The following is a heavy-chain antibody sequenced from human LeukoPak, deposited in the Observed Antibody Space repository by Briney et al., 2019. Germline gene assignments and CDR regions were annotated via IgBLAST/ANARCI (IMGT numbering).Heavy chain of an antibody. CDR2: VSFGSSYI. Sequence: GGSLRLSCAASGFTFKDYTMNWVRQSPGKGLQWVSYVSFGSSYISYADSLKGRITISRDDAKSSVYLEMTSLRTDDTAVYYCARASTEYAVTDGFDTWGPGTLVTVSS. J-gene: IGHJ5*02. CDR3: ARASTEYAVTDGFDT. CDR1: GFTFKDYT. D-gene: IGHD4-17*01. V-gene: IGHV3-21*06.